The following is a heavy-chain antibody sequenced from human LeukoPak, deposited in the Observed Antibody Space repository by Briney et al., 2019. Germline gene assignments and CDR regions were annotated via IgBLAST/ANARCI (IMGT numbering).Heavy chain of an antibody. V-gene: IGHV4-39*01. Sequence: SETLSLTCTVSGGSISSSSYYWGWIRQPPGKGLEWVGNIYYSGSTYYNPSLKSRVTISVDTSKNQFSLKLTSVTAADTAVYYCARLPAYCSTTSCSFDSWGQGTLVAVSS. CDR2: IYYSGST. CDR3: ARLPAYCSTTSCSFDS. CDR1: GGSISSSSYY. D-gene: IGHD2-2*01. J-gene: IGHJ4*02.